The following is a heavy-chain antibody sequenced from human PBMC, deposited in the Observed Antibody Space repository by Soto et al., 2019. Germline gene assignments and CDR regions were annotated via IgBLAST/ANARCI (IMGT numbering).Heavy chain of an antibody. CDR3: AIGFRRGRVGNNWFDP. Sequence: QVQLVESGGGVVQPGRSLRLSCAASGFTFSSYGMHWVRQAPGKGLEWVAVIWYDGSNKYYADSVKGRFTISRDNSKNTLYVQMNSLRAEDRAVYYCAIGFRRGRVGNNWFDPWGQRTLVTVS. CDR1: GFTFSSYG. D-gene: IGHD1-26*01. CDR2: IWYDGSNK. J-gene: IGHJ5*02. V-gene: IGHV3-33*01.